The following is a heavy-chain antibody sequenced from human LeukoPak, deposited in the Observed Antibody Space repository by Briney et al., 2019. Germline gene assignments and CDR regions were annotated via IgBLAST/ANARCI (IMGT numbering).Heavy chain of an antibody. CDR1: GFTFSSYG. CDR2: IWYDGSNK. V-gene: IGHV3-33*01. D-gene: IGHD6-13*01. CDR3: ARGQQQLSS. Sequence: PGRSLRLSCAASGFTFSSYGMHWVRQAPGKGLEWVAVIWYDGSNKYYADFVKGRFTISGDNSKNTLYLQMNSLRAEDTAVYYCARGQQQLSSWGQGTLVTVSS. J-gene: IGHJ4*02.